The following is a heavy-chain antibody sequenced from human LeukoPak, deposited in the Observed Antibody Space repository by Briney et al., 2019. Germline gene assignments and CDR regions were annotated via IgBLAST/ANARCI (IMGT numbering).Heavy chain of an antibody. D-gene: IGHD6-13*01. CDR3: AKGDYDSSSWSYYFDY. CDR2: ISGSGGST. Sequence: GGSLRLSCAASGFTFSSYAMSWVRQAPGKGLEWVSAISGSGGSTYYADSVKGRFTISRDNSKNTLYLQMNSLRAEDTAVYYCAKGDYDSSSWSYYFDYWGQGTLVTVSS. V-gene: IGHV3-23*01. J-gene: IGHJ4*02. CDR1: GFTFSSYA.